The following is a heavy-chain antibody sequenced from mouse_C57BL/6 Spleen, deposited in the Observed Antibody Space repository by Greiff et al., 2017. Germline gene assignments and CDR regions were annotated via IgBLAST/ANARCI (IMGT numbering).Heavy chain of an antibody. CDR2: INPGSGGT. V-gene: IGHV1-54*01. J-gene: IGHJ2*01. CDR3: GRGTPFDY. Sequence: VQVVESGAELVRPGTSVKVSCKASGYAFTNYLIEWVKQRPGQGLEWIGVINPGSGGTNYNEKFKGKATLTADKSSSTAYMQLSSLTSEDSAVYFCGRGTPFDYWGQGTTLTVSS. D-gene: IGHD3-3*01. CDR1: GYAFTNYL.